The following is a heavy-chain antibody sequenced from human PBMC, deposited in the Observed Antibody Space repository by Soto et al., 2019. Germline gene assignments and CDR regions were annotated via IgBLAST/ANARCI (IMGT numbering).Heavy chain of an antibody. J-gene: IGHJ6*02. V-gene: IGHV1-69*01. CDR1: GGTFSSYA. D-gene: IGHD7-27*01. CDR2: IIPIFGTA. CDR3: ASFLPGPPSYYYGMDV. Sequence: QVQLVQSGAEVNKPGASVKVSCKASGGTFSSYAISWVRQAPGQGLEWMGGIIPIFGTANYSQKFQGIFTITAEQSPRTAYMELSILRSADTAVYYCASFLPGPPSYYYGMDVWGQGTTVTVSS.